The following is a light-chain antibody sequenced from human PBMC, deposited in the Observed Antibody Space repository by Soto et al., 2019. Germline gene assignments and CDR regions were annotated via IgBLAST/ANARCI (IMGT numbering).Light chain of an antibody. J-gene: IGKJ1*01. CDR2: AAS. CDR1: QTVDSN. CDR3: QQYNNWPM. V-gene: IGKV3D-15*01. Sequence: EVVLTQSPGTLSLSPGERATLSCRASQTVDSNFLAWYQQKPGQAPRLLIYAASTRATGIPDRFSGSGSGTEFTLTISSLQSEDFAVYYCQQYNNWPMFGQGTKVDIK.